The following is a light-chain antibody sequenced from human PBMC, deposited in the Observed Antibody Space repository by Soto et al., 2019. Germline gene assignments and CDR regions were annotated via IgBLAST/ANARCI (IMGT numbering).Light chain of an antibody. CDR3: AAWDDSLNAVV. CDR2: YDD. CDR1: SFNIANNA. J-gene: IGLJ2*01. Sequence: QSVLTQPPSVSEAPRQRVTISCSGSSFNIANNAVNWYQQLPGKPPKLLIYYDDLLPSGVSDRFSGSKSGTSASLAISGLQSEDEADYYCAAWDDSLNAVVLGGGTKLTVL. V-gene: IGLV1-36*01.